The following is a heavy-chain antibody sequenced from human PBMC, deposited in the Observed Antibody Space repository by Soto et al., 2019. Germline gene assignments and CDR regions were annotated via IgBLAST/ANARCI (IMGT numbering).Heavy chain of an antibody. CDR1: GFSLSNNG. J-gene: IGHJ6*02. CDR3: AKGGSGNYLTYYYYYGMDV. Sequence: GGSLRLSCAASGFSLSNNGMHWVRQAPGKGLEWVAVISYDGNNKYYADSVKGRFTISRDNSKNTVYLEMNNLRAEDTAMYYCAKGGSGNYLTYYYYYGMDVWGQGTTVTVS. V-gene: IGHV3-30*18. CDR2: ISYDGNNK. D-gene: IGHD3-22*01.